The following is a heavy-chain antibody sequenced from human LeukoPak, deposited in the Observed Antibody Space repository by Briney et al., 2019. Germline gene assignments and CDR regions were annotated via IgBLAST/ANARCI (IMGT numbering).Heavy chain of an antibody. CDR2: ISSSGSTI. CDR3: ARDSTGDFWSGSEFYFDY. Sequence: GRSLRLSCAASGFSFSDYYMSWVRQAPGKGLEWVSYISSSGSTICYADSVKGRFTISRDNAKNSLYLQMNSLRAEDTAVYYCARDSTGDFWSGSEFYFDYWGQGTLVTVAS. V-gene: IGHV3-11*01. J-gene: IGHJ4*02. D-gene: IGHD3-3*01. CDR1: GFSFSDYY.